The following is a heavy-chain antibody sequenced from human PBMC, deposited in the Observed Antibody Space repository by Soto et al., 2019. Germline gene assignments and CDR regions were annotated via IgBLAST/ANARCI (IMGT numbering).Heavy chain of an antibody. Sequence: SQTRSLTCAISGDRVSSNSAAWNWIRQSPSRGLGWLGRTYYRSKWYNDYAVSVKSRITINPDTSKNQFSLQLSSVTPEDTAVYYCARDSSPAMSLFSSSSRVVDHRGQGTLLTVSS. D-gene: IGHD6-6*01. CDR2: TYYRSKWYN. CDR3: ARDSSPAMSLFSSSSRVVDH. J-gene: IGHJ4*02. CDR1: GDRVSSNSAA. V-gene: IGHV6-1*01.